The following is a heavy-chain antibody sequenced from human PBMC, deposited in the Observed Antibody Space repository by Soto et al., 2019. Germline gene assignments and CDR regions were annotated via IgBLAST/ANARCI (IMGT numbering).Heavy chain of an antibody. Sequence: SETLSLTCTVSGGSISSSSYYWGWIRQPPGKGLEWIGSIYYSGSTYYNPSLKSRVTISVDTSKNQFSLKLSSVTAADTAVYYCARVLRYFDWLLRSYYYYGMDVWGQGATVT. D-gene: IGHD3-9*01. CDR1: GGSISSSSYY. CDR3: ARVLRYFDWLLRSYYYYGMDV. V-gene: IGHV4-39*01. CDR2: IYYSGST. J-gene: IGHJ6*02.